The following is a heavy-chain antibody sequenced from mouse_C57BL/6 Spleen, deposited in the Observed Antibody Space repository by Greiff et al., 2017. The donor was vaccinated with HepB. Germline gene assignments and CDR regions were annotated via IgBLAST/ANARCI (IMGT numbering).Heavy chain of an antibody. J-gene: IGHJ3*01. V-gene: IGHV14-2*01. CDR3: AVTTVVATPFAY. CDR1: GFNIKDYY. Sequence: EVKLVESGAELVKPGASVKLSCTASGFNIKDYYMHWVKQRTEQGLEWIGRIDPEDGETKYAPKFQGKATITADTSSNTAYLQLSSLTSEDTAVYYCAVTTVVATPFAYWGQGTLVTVSA. D-gene: IGHD1-1*01. CDR2: IDPEDGET.